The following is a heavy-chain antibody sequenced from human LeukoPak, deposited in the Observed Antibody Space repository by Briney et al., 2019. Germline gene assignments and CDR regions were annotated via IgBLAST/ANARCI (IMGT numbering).Heavy chain of an antibody. CDR1: GCTFSSYA. D-gene: IGHD3-22*01. J-gene: IGHJ4*02. CDR3: AKWAHYYDSSGYYDY. V-gene: IGHV3-23*01. Sequence: GGSLRLSCAASGCTFSSYAMSWVRQAPGKGLEWVSAISGSGGSTYYADSVKGRFTISRDNSKNTLYLQMNSLRAEDTAVYYCAKWAHYYDSSGYYDYWGQGTLVTVSS. CDR2: ISGSGGST.